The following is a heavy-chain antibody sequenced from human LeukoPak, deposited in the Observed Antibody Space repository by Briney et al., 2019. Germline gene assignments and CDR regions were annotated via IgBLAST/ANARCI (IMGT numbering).Heavy chain of an antibody. J-gene: IGHJ4*02. Sequence: SETLSLTCAVYGGSFSGYYWSWIRQPPGKGLEWIGEINHSGSTNYNPSLKSRVTISVDTSKNQFSLKLSSVTAADTAVYYCARGSILWLKGYFDYWGQGTLVTDSS. CDR1: GGSFSGYY. CDR3: ARGSILWLKGYFDY. D-gene: IGHD2-21*01. V-gene: IGHV4-34*01. CDR2: INHSGST.